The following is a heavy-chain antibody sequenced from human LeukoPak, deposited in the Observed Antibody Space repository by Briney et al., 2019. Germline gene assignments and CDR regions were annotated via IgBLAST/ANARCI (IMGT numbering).Heavy chain of an antibody. CDR1: GFTFSSYG. V-gene: IGHV3-30*02. CDR3: ARGLGYYGSGSYPDY. CDR2: IRYDGSNK. Sequence: AGGSLRLSCAASGFTFSSYGMHWVRQAPGKGLEWVAFIRYDGSNKYYADSVKGRFTISRDNSKNTLYLQMNSLRAEDTAVYYCARGLGYYGSGSYPDYWGQGTLVTVSS. D-gene: IGHD3-10*01. J-gene: IGHJ4*02.